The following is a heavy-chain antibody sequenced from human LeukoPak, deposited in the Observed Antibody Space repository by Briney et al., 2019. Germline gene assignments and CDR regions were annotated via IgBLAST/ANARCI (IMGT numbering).Heavy chain of an antibody. Sequence: EASVKVSCKASGYTFTGYYMHWVRQAPGQGLEWMGWINPNSGGTNYAQKFQGRVTMTRDTSISTAYMELSRLRSDDTAVYYCARDWEDTAMVSYWYSDLWGRGTLVTVSS. J-gene: IGHJ2*01. D-gene: IGHD5-18*01. CDR1: GYTFTGYY. CDR2: INPNSGGT. V-gene: IGHV1-2*02. CDR3: ARDWEDTAMVSYWYSDL.